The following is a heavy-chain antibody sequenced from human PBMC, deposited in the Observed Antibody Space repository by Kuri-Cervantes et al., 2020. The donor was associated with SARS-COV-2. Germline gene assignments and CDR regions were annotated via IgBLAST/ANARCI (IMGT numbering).Heavy chain of an antibody. CDR3: ARFQGWNDMRLRHFDS. J-gene: IGHJ4*02. CDR1: EGNFSNYA. CDR2: IIPMFRKT. D-gene: IGHD1-1*01. Sequence: SVKVSCKASEGNFSNYAIDWVRQPPGQGLEWVGGIIPMFRKTNYAQKFQGRVTITADRSTSTVYMELSNLKSEDTAFYYCARFQGWNDMRLRHFDSWGQGTLVTVSS. V-gene: IGHV1-69*06.